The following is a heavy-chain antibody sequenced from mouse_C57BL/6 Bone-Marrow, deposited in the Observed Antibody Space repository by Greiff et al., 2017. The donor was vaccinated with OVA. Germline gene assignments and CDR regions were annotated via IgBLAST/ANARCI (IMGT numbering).Heavy chain of an antibody. Sequence: VQLVESGAELARPGASVKLSCKASGYTFTSYGISWVKQRTGQGLEWIGEIYPRSGNTYYNEKFKGKATLTADKSSSTAYMELRSLTSEDSAVYFCASPYYYGSSDYAMDYWGQGTSVTVSS. CDR3: ASPYYYGSSDYAMDY. CDR2: IYPRSGNT. J-gene: IGHJ4*01. V-gene: IGHV1-81*01. D-gene: IGHD1-1*01. CDR1: GYTFTSYG.